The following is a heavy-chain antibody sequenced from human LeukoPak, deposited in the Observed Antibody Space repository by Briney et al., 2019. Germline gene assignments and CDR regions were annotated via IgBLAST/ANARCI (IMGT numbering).Heavy chain of an antibody. CDR3: TRDTTNSGYFSSSHY. J-gene: IGHJ4*02. CDR2: IRSKAYGGTT. D-gene: IGHD5-12*01. CDR1: GFTFGDRT. Sequence: GGSLRLSCVTSGFTFGDRTMNWVRQAPGKGLEWVGFIRSKAYGGTTEYAASVKGRFTISRDDSRSIAYLQMNSLKTEDTAVYYCTRDTTNSGYFSSSHYWGQGTLVTVSS. V-gene: IGHV3-49*04.